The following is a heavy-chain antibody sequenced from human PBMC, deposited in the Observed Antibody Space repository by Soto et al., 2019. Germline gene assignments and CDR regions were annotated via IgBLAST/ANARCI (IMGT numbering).Heavy chain of an antibody. D-gene: IGHD4-17*01. CDR1: GFSLSNNRVG. CDR2: IYGDNDK. V-gene: IGHV2-5*02. J-gene: IGHJ4*02. Sequence: SGPTLVNPTQTLTVTCTFSGFSLSNNRVGVAWIRQPPGKALEWLALIYGDNDKRYSPSLKTRLTITKDTSKNQVVLTLTNMDPVDTATYYCAHCTLHDYGDYDPGTSHVFASWGQGTLVTVSS. CDR3: AHCTLHDYGDYDPGTSHVFAS.